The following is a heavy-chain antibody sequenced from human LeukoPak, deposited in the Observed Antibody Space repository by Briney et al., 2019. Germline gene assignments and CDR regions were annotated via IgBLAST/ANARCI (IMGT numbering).Heavy chain of an antibody. Sequence: GGSLTLSCAASGFTFSSYARLWVRQAPGKGREWVAGISYDGSNKYYADSVKGRFTISRDNSKNTLYLQMNSLRAEDTAVYYCARDSSTYYDFWSGYLPNAFDIWGQGTLVTVSS. CDR1: GFTFSSYA. J-gene: IGHJ3*02. D-gene: IGHD3-3*01. CDR3: ARDSSTYYDFWSGYLPNAFDI. CDR2: ISYDGSNK. V-gene: IGHV3-30-3*01.